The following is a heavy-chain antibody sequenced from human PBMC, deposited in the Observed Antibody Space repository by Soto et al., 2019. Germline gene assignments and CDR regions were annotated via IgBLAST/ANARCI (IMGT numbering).Heavy chain of an antibody. D-gene: IGHD5-18*01. V-gene: IGHV4-59*01. CDR2: IYYSGST. J-gene: IGHJ3*02. CDR1: GGSISSYY. Sequence: QVQLQESGPGLVKPSETLSLTCTVSGGSISSYYWIWIRQPPGKGLEWIGYIYYSGSTNYNPSLKSRVTISVDTSKNQFSLKLSSVTAADTAVYYCARDCGYSYGYGAFDIWGQGTMVTVSS. CDR3: ARDCGYSYGYGAFDI.